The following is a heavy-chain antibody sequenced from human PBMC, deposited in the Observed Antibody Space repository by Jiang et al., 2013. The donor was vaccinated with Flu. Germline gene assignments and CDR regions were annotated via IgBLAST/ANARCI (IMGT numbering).Heavy chain of an antibody. Sequence: GAEVKKPGASVIISCKASGYTFISYAIHWVRQAPGQRLEWMGWINVGNGNTKYSQEFLGRVTITRDTSAITAYMELSSXRSEDTAVYYCARRVGRTFDYVGQGTLVTVSS. CDR1: GYTFISYA. J-gene: IGHJ4*02. D-gene: IGHD3-16*01. CDR3: ARRVGRTFDY. CDR2: INVGNGNT. V-gene: IGHV1-3*01.